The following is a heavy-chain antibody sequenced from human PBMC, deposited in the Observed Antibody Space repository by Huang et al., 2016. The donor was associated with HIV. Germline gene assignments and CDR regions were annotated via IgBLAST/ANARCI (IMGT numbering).Heavy chain of an antibody. CDR2: INSIGGST. J-gene: IGHJ6*04. Sequence: QVQLVQSGDEVKKPRASVRVSCKASGYTFTSYYMHWVRQAPVQGLEWMRIINSIGGSTTYAQKFQGRITRTRDTATSTVYMELSNLRSEDTAVYYCARERRGFGMDVWGKGTTVTVSS. CDR1: GYTFTSYY. CDR3: ARERRGFGMDV. V-gene: IGHV1-46*03.